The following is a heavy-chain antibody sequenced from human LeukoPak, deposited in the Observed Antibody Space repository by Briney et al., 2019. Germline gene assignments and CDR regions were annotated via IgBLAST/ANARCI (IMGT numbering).Heavy chain of an antibody. CDR3: VRANSFMVRGLITYFDS. Sequence: GESLRLSCAASGFTFSSYSMNWVRQAPGKGLEWVSYVDSTSSTIYYADSVRGRFTISRDNAENSLFLQMNSLTDDDTAVYYCVRANSFMVRGLITYFDSWGQGTLVTVSS. CDR1: GFTFSSYS. V-gene: IGHV3-48*02. J-gene: IGHJ4*02. CDR2: VDSTSSTI. D-gene: IGHD3-10*01.